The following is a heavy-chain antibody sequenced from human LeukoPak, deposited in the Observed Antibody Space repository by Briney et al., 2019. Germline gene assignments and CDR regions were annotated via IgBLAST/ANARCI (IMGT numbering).Heavy chain of an antibody. CDR3: ARGGYCSGGSCYAFDY. D-gene: IGHD2-15*01. V-gene: IGHV1-18*01. Sequence: ASVKVSCKASGYTFTSYGISGVRQAPGQGREGMGWSSAYNGNTNYAQKLQGRVTMTTDTSTSTAYMELRSLRSDDTAVYYCARGGYCSGGSCYAFDYWGQGTLVTVSS. CDR1: GYTFTSYG. J-gene: IGHJ4*02. CDR2: SSAYNGNT.